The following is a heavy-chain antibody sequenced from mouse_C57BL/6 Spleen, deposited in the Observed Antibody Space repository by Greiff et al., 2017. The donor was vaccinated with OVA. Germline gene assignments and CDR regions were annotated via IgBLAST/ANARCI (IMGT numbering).Heavy chain of an antibody. CDR2: INPGSGGT. CDR3: ARSNWDYLDY. D-gene: IGHD4-1*01. Sequence: QVQLQQSGAELVRPGTSVKVSCKASGYAFTNYLIEWVKQRPGQGLEWIGVINPGSGGTNYNEKFKGKATLTADKSSSTAYMQLSSLTSEDSAVYFGARSNWDYLDYWGQGTTLTVSS. J-gene: IGHJ2*01. V-gene: IGHV1-54*01. CDR1: GYAFTNYL.